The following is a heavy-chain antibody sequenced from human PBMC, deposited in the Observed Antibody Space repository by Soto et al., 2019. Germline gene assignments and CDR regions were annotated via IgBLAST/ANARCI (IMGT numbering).Heavy chain of an antibody. J-gene: IGHJ6*03. CDR2: INSDGSVS. CDR1: GFTFSNYW. CDR3: ARGDCVGSTCYSLAGSFYYYMGV. D-gene: IGHD2-15*01. V-gene: IGHV3-74*02. Sequence: EVQLVESGGGLVQPGGSLRLSCAASGFTFSNYWMYWVRQAPGKGLEWVSRINSDGSVSSYADSVKGRLTISRDNVKNTLYLQMDSLRAEDTAVYYCARGDCVGSTCYSLAGSFYYYMGVWGKGTTVTVFS.